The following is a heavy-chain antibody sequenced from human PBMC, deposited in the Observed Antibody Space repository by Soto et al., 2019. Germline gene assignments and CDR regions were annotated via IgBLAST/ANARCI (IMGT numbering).Heavy chain of an antibody. Sequence: SETLSLTCAVYGGYFSGYYWSWIRQPPGKGLEWIGEINHSGSTNYNPSLKSRVTISVDTSKNQFSLKLSSVTAADTAVYYCARYSNYVGDYYYYYMDVWGKGTTVTVSS. CDR1: GGYFSGYY. CDR2: INHSGST. CDR3: ARYSNYVGDYYYYYMDV. V-gene: IGHV4-34*01. J-gene: IGHJ6*03. D-gene: IGHD4-4*01.